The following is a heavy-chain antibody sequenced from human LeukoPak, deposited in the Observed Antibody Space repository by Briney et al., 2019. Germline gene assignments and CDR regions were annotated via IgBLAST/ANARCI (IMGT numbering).Heavy chain of an antibody. D-gene: IGHD6-13*01. V-gene: IGHV4-39*07. CDR3: ARVYSSSWLTIDY. CDR2: IHSSGST. Sequence: PSETLSLTCTVSDGSISTSYYYWGWIRQPPGKGLEWIGSIHSSGSTYSNPSLRSRVTISIDTSKNQFSLKLNSVTAADTAVYYCARVYSSSWLTIDYWDQGTLVIVSS. J-gene: IGHJ4*02. CDR1: DGSISTSYYY.